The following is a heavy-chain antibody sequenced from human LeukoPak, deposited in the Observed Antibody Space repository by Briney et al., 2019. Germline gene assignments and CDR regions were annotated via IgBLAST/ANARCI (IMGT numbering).Heavy chain of an antibody. J-gene: IGHJ4*02. Sequence: GASVKVSCKAVGYSLTNYYVQLMRQAPGQGLESMGEINASGGSTSNAQKFQGRINVTRDTYTNTVYMDLSSLRSEDTAKYYCARGAPTTRIGAGRFDYWGQGSLLTVAS. CDR1: GYSLTNYY. CDR3: ARGAPTTRIGAGRFDY. D-gene: IGHD5-12*01. CDR2: INASGGST. V-gene: IGHV1-46*01.